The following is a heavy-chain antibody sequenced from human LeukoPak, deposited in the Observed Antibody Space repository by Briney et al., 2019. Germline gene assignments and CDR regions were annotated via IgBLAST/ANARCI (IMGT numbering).Heavy chain of an antibody. V-gene: IGHV4-34*01. J-gene: IGHJ4*02. CDR3: TRTSPGIPLYF. D-gene: IGHD1-26*01. Sequence: SETLSHTCGVSGVSFSGYYWSWIRQAPGKGPEWIWEISHTGRTAHIPSLKSRVTLSLDTSKNQSSLKPTFVSAADTAVYHCTRTSPGIPLYFWGQGTLVTVSS. CDR1: GVSFSGYY. CDR2: ISHTGRT.